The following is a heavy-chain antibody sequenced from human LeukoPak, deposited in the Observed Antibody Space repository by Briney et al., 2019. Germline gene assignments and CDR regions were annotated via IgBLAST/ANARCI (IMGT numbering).Heavy chain of an antibody. CDR1: GGSISSYY. CDR3: ARGRTLFDP. V-gene: IGHV4-59*01. D-gene: IGHD2-2*01. Sequence: PSETLSLTCTVSGGSISSYYWSWIRQPPGKGLEWIGYIYYSGSTNCNPSLKSRVTISVDTSKNQFSLKLSSVTAADTAVYYCARGRTLFDPWGQGTLVTVSS. CDR2: IYYSGST. J-gene: IGHJ5*02.